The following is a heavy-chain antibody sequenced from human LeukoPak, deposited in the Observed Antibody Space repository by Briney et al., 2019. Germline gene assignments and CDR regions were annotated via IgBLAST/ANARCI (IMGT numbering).Heavy chain of an antibody. V-gene: IGHV1-24*01. CDR3: EDGIRYFNSDAFDI. Sequence: ASVKVSCKVSGYTLTELSMHWVRQAPGKGLEWMRGFDPEDGETIYAQKFQGRVTMTEDTSTDTAYLELSSLRSEDTVFYYGEDGIRYFNSDAFDIWGQGTMVTVSS. CDR1: GYTLTELS. CDR2: FDPEDGET. D-gene: IGHD3-9*01. J-gene: IGHJ3*02.